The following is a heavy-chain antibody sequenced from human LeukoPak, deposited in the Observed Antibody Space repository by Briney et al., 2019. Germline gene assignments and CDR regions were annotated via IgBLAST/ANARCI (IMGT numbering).Heavy chain of an antibody. CDR2: IIPIFGTA. V-gene: IGHV1-69*05. CDR3: ARGAIEVGATF. J-gene: IGHJ4*02. CDR1: GTFSTHA. Sequence: GASVKVSCKASGTFSTHALSWVRQAPGQGLEWMGRIIPIFGTANYAQKFQGRVTITTDESTSTAYMELSSLRSEDTAVYYCARGAIEVGATFWGQGTLVTVSS. D-gene: IGHD1-26*01.